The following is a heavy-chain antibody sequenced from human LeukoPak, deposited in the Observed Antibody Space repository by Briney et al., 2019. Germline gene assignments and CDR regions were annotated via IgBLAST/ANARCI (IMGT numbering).Heavy chain of an antibody. CDR3: AKVAEVGATGYYYYMDV. D-gene: IGHD1-26*01. V-gene: IGHV3-23*01. CDR1: GFTFSSYG. CDR2: ISGSGGST. J-gene: IGHJ6*03. Sequence: PGGSLRLSCAASGFTFSSYGMSWLRQAPGKGLEWVSAISGSGGSTYYADSVKGRFTISRDNSKNTLYLQMNSLRAEDTAVYYCAKVAEVGATGYYYYMDVWGKGTTVTISS.